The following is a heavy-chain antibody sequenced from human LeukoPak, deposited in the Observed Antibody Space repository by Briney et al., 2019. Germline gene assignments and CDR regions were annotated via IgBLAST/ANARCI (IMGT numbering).Heavy chain of an antibody. D-gene: IGHD2-15*01. CDR3: SRSGPGSCSGGSCYSNY. J-gene: IGHJ4*02. Sequence: ASVIVSYRASGDTLTNVGNSGVRQAPEQGREWMGWISPYNGNTNYAQKLQGRITMTTDTSTNTAYMELRSLRSDDTAVYYCSRSGPGSCSGGSCYSNYWGQGTLVTVSS. CDR2: ISPYNGNT. CDR1: GDTLTNVG. V-gene: IGHV1-18*01.